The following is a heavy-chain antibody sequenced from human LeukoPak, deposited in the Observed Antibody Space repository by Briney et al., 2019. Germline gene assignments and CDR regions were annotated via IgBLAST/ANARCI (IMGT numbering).Heavy chain of an antibody. CDR2: IKSRAEGGTI. Sequence: PGGSLRFYGAASGFTFSNAWMSWVPQAPGKGLEWFGRIKSRAEGGTIGYAAPVKGRFIISRDDSESTLFLQMNTLNTEDTAVYYCVTEPPPYGDYPGFDYWGLGTLVTVSS. D-gene: IGHD4-17*01. CDR3: VTEPPPYGDYPGFDY. CDR1: GFTFSNAW. J-gene: IGHJ4*02. V-gene: IGHV3-15*01.